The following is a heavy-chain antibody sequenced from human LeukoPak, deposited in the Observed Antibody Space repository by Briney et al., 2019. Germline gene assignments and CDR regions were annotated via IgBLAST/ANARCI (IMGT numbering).Heavy chain of an antibody. V-gene: IGHV4-38-2*02. CDR3: ARVYNWNSSGLGAPRD. CDR1: GYSISTGYY. D-gene: IGHD1-7*01. J-gene: IGHJ4*02. Sequence: SETLSLTCTVSGYSISTGYYWGWIRQPPGKGLEWIGSMYHSGSTYYNPSLKSRVTISVDTSKNQFSLKLSSVTAADTAVYYCARVYNWNSSGLGAPRDWGRGTLVTVSS. CDR2: MYHSGST.